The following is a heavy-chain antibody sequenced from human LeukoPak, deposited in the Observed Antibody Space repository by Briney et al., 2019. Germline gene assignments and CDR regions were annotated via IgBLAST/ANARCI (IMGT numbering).Heavy chain of an antibody. D-gene: IGHD7-27*01. Sequence: GESLKISCKGSGYSFSTYWIAWVRQMPGKGLEWMGIIYPDDSDTRYSPSFQGQVTISADKSISTAYLQWSSLKGSDTAMYYCARHGYRDWGNYYYYMDVWGKGTTVTVSS. J-gene: IGHJ6*03. CDR1: GYSFSTYW. V-gene: IGHV5-51*01. CDR2: IYPDDSDT. CDR3: ARHGYRDWGNYYYYMDV.